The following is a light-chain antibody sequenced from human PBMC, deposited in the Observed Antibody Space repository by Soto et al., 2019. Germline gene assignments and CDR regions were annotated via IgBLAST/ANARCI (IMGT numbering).Light chain of an antibody. V-gene: IGKV3-15*01. CDR2: SAS. CDR1: QNIGNN. CDR3: QQYNYWPS. J-gene: IGKJ1*01. Sequence: EIVMTQSPATLSVSPGERVTLSCKAGQNIGNNLGWYQQKPGQTPRLLIYSASTRATGIPARFSGTTSGPEFTLTISSLQSEETAVYYCQQYNYWPSFGQGTKVEIK.